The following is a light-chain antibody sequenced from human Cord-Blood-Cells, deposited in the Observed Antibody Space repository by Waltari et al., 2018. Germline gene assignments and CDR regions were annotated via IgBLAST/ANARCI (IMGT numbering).Light chain of an antibody. CDR2: DVS. Sequence: QSALTQPASVSGSPGQSITISCTGTSSDVGGYNYVSWYQQHPVKAPKLMTYDVSNRPSGVSNRFSGSKSGNTASLTISGLQAEDEADYYCSSYTSSSTYVFGTGTKVTVL. CDR1: SSDVGGYNY. J-gene: IGLJ1*01. CDR3: SSYTSSSTYV. V-gene: IGLV2-14*03.